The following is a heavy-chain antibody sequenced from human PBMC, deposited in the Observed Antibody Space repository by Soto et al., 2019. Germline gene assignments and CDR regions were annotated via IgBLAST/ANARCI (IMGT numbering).Heavy chain of an antibody. Sequence: QVRLVQSGAEVKKPGSSVKVSCKASGGTFSSYAISWVRQAPGQGLEWMGGIIPIFGTANYAQKFQGRVTITADEYTSTAYMELSSLRSEDTAVYYCARAALNVDTATHHYYYGMDVWGQGTTVTVSS. D-gene: IGHD5-18*01. V-gene: IGHV1-69*01. CDR2: IIPIFGTA. J-gene: IGHJ6*02. CDR3: ARAALNVDTATHHYYYGMDV. CDR1: GGTFSSYA.